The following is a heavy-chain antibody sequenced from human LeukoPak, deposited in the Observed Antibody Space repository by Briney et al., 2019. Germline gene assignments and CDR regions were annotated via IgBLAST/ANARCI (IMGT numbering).Heavy chain of an antibody. Sequence: GGSLRLSCAASGFTFSSYWMSWVRRAPGKGLEWVANIKQDGSEKYYVDSVKGRFTISRDNAKNSLYLQMNSLRAEDTAVYYCARDQGGIVVVPAAIDYWGQGTLVTVSS. J-gene: IGHJ4*02. CDR3: ARDQGGIVVVPAAIDY. D-gene: IGHD2-2*01. CDR2: IKQDGSEK. V-gene: IGHV3-7*03. CDR1: GFTFSSYW.